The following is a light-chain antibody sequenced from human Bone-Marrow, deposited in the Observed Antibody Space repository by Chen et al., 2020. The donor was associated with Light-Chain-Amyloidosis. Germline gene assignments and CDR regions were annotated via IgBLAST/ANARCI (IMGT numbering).Light chain of an antibody. CDR2: AAS. V-gene: IGKV1-39*01. J-gene: IGKJ2*01. CDR1: QSISSY. CDR3: QQSYSTPRYT. Sequence: DIQMTQSPSSLSASVGDRVTITCRASQSISSYLNWYQQKPGKASKLLIYAASSLQSGVPSRFRGSGSGTDFTLTISSLQPEDFATYYCQQSYSTPRYTFGQGTKLEIK.